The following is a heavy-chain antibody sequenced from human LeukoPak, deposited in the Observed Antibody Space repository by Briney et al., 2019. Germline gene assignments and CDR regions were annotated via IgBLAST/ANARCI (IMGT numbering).Heavy chain of an antibody. CDR3: ARVIIVGATGI. CDR2: ISSGGSTV. V-gene: IGHV3-48*03. Sequence: RGSLRLSCAASGFTFSSYEMNWVRQAPGKGLEWVSYISSGGSTVHSADSVKGRFTISRDNAKNSLYLQMNSLRAEDTAVYYCARVIIVGATGIWGQGTMVTVSS. CDR1: GFTFSSYE. J-gene: IGHJ3*02. D-gene: IGHD1-26*01.